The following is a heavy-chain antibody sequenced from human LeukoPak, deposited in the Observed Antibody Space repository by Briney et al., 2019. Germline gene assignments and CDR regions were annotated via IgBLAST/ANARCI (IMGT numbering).Heavy chain of an antibody. CDR1: GFTFSSYA. J-gene: IGHJ4*02. CDR3: ARDRSFGGVSMNFDY. Sequence: GRSLRLSCAASGFTFSSYAMHWVRQAPGKGLEWVAVISYDGSNKYYADSVKGRFTISRDNSKNTLYLQMNSLRAEDTAVYYCARDRSFGGVSMNFDYWGQGTLVTVSS. D-gene: IGHD3-16*01. V-gene: IGHV3-30*04. CDR2: ISYDGSNK.